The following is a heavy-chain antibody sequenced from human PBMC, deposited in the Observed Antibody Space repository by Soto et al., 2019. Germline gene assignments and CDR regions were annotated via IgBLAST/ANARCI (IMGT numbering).Heavy chain of an antibody. D-gene: IGHD3-10*01. Sequence: QSQTLSLTCAVYGGSFSGYYWSWIRQPPGKGLEWIGEINHSGSTNYNPSLKSRVTISVDTSKNQFSLKLSSVTAADTAVYYCATGYGSGSNNNWFDPWGQGTLVTVSS. CDR3: ATGYGSGSNNNWFDP. CDR1: GGSFSGYY. CDR2: INHSGST. J-gene: IGHJ5*02. V-gene: IGHV4-34*01.